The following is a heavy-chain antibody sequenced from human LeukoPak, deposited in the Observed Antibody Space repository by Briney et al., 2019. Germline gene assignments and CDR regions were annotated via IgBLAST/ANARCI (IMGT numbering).Heavy chain of an antibody. CDR2: IYYSGST. D-gene: IGHD5-18*01. CDR3: ARAGTAMVPGYFDY. J-gene: IGHJ4*02. V-gene: IGHV4-59*01. Sequence: SETLSLTCTVSGGSISSYYWSWIRQPPGKGLEWIGYIYYSGSTNYNPSLKSRVTISVDTSKNQFSLKLSSVTAADTAVYYCARAGTAMVPGYFDYWGQGTLVTVSS. CDR1: GGSISSYY.